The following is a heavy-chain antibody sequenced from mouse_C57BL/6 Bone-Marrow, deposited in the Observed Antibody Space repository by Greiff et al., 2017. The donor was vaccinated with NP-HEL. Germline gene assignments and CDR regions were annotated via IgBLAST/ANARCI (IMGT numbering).Heavy chain of an antibody. Sequence: QVQLQQPGAELVKPGASVKLSCKASGYTFTSYWMQWVKQRPGQGLEWIGEIDPSDSYTNYNQKFKGKATLTVDTSSSTAYMQLSSLTSEDSAVYYWALYYGHYYAMDYWGQGTSVTVSS. V-gene: IGHV1-50*01. D-gene: IGHD2-1*01. CDR1: GYTFTSYW. CDR2: IDPSDSYT. CDR3: ALYYGHYYAMDY. J-gene: IGHJ4*01.